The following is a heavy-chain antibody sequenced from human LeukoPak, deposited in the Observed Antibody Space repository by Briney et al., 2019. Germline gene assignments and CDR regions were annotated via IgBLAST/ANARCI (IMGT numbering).Heavy chain of an antibody. CDR3: ARGKAARSFSRAERGLGY. D-gene: IGHD6-6*01. V-gene: IGHV4-39*06. Sequence: SETLSLTCTVPGGPIISSSYSGGWIRPPPGKGLEGVGSLYYSGSTYYPPSLKSRVPITVDTSNNQFALTLISVTAAATVVFDCARGKAARSFSRAERGLGYWGQGTLVTVSS. CDR1: GGPIISSSYS. CDR2: LYYSGST. J-gene: IGHJ4*02.